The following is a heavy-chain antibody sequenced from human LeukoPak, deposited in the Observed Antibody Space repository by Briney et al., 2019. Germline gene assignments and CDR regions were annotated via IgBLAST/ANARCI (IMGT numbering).Heavy chain of an antibody. CDR3: ARDNWGSGSWFDP. CDR2: IFYSGTT. CDR1: GDSISSYS. Sequence: SETLSLTCTVSGDSISSYSWSWFRQPPGKGLEWLGYIFYSGTTSYNPSLKSRVTISIDTPKNQFALKLSSVAAADTAVYYCARDNWGSGSWFDPWGQGTLVTVSS. J-gene: IGHJ5*02. V-gene: IGHV4-59*01. D-gene: IGHD3-10*01.